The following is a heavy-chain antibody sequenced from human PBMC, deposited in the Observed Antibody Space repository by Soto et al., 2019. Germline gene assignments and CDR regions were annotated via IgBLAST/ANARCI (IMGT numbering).Heavy chain of an antibody. J-gene: IGHJ4*02. CDR2: IYPAYSDT. V-gene: IGHV5-51*07. D-gene: IGHD6-13*01. CDR3: ARRYIAAPATAFDL. CDR1: GYMFSTYW. Sequence: GESLKISCQGSGYMFSTYWSHWVHQLPGKGLESVGIIYPAYSDTRYSPSFQGQVTISADKTISTTYLQWSSLKASDTAMYFCARRYIAAPATAFDLWGQGTPVTVSS.